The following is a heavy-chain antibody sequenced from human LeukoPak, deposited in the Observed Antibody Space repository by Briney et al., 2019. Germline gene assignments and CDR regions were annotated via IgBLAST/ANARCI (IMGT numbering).Heavy chain of an antibody. D-gene: IGHD6-6*01. J-gene: IGHJ4*02. V-gene: IGHV4-4*07. CDR3: ARVEGSSVDY. CDR1: GDSISSYY. CDR2: IHPSGST. Sequence: PSETLSLTCTVSGDSISSYYWSWIRQPAGKGLEWIGRIHPSGSTNYNPSLKSRVTISVDRSKNQFSLKLSSVTAADTAVYYCARVEGSSVDYWGQGTLVTVSS.